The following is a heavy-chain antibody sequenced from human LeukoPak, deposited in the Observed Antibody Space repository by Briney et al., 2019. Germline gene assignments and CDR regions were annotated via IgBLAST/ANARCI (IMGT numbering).Heavy chain of an antibody. D-gene: IGHD5-12*01. J-gene: IGHJ6*02. CDR1: GFTFSSYW. V-gene: IGHV3-7*01. Sequence: GGSLRLSCAASGFTFSSYWMSWVRQAPGKGLEWVANIKQDGSEKYYVDSVKGRFTISRDNAKNSLYLQMNSLRAEDTAVYYCARDRFYGAYSGYGEYDMDVWGQGTTVTVSS. CDR2: IKQDGSEK. CDR3: ARDRFYGAYSGYGEYDMDV.